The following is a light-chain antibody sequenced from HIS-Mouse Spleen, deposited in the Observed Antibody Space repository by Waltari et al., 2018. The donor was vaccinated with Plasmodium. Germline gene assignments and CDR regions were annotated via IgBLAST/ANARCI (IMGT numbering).Light chain of an antibody. Sequence: DIQMTQSPSSLSASVGDRVTITCRASQSISSYLNWYQQKPGKAPKLLIYAASSLQSGVPSRFSGSGSGTDFTLTINSLQPEDFATYNCQQSYSTWTFGQGTKVEIK. CDR2: AAS. J-gene: IGKJ1*01. CDR1: QSISSY. V-gene: IGKV1-39*01. CDR3: QQSYSTWT.